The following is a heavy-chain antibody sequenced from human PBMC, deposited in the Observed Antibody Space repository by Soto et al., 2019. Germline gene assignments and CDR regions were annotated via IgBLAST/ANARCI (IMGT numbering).Heavy chain of an antibody. J-gene: IGHJ3*01. CDR1: GLTVSGKKY. Sequence: GGSLRLSCAVSGLTVSGKKYVSFFRQAPGKGLEWVSGFYDLDGTYYADSLKGRFTTSGDSSRTIVYLQMNGLRPEDTAVYYCATWHLQEHAYDVWGQGTTVTVSS. CDR3: ATWHLQEHAYDV. V-gene: IGHV3-53*01. D-gene: IGHD4-4*01. CDR2: FYDLDGT.